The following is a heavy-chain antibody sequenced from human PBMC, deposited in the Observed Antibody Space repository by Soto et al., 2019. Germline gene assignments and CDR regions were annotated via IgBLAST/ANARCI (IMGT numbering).Heavy chain of an antibody. CDR2: IYPGDSDT. D-gene: IGHD5-12*01. CDR1: GYSFTSYW. V-gene: IGHV5-51*01. Sequence: PGESLKISCKGSGYSFTSYWIGWVRQMPGKGLEWMGIIYPGDSDTRYSPSFQGQVTISADKSISTAYLQWSSLKASDTAMYYCARHVATKPRSYYFDYWGQGTLVTVSS. CDR3: ARHVATKPRSYYFDY. J-gene: IGHJ4*02.